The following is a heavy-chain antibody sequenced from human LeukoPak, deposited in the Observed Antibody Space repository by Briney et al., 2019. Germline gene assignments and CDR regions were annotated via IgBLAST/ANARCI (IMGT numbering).Heavy chain of an antibody. CDR1: GYSISSGYY. CDR3: ARARYSYGHYFDY. V-gene: IGHV4-61*01. J-gene: IGHJ4*02. Sequence: SETLSLTCTVSGYSISSGYYWGWIRQPPGKGLEWIGYIYYSGSTNYNPSLKSRVTISVDASKNQFSLKLSSVTAADTAVYYCARARYSYGHYFDYWGQGTLVTVSS. CDR2: IYYSGST. D-gene: IGHD5-18*01.